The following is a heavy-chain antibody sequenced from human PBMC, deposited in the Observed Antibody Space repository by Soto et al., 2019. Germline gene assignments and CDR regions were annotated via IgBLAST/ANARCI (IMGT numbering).Heavy chain of an antibody. CDR3: TRATFDV. J-gene: IGHJ6*02. V-gene: IGHV3-33*01. CDR2: IWFDGVKE. Sequence: GGSLRLSCAVSGFSFSTYAMHWVRQAPGKGLEWLAIIWFDGVKEYYAESVRGRFTISIDNSKNTVFLQMDTVGAEDSAPYYCTRATFDVWGQGTTVTVSS. CDR1: GFSFSTYA.